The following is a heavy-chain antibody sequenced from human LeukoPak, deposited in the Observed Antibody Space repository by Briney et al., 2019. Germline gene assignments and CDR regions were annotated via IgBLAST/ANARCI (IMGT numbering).Heavy chain of an antibody. Sequence: ASVKVSCKASGYTFTSYGISWVRQAPGQGLEWMGWISAYNGNTNYAQKLQGRVTMTTDTSTSTAYMELRSLRSDDTAVYYCARVVITTTINWFDPWGQGTLATVSS. CDR3: ARVVITTTINWFDP. D-gene: IGHD2/OR15-2a*01. CDR1: GYTFTSYG. CDR2: ISAYNGNT. J-gene: IGHJ5*02. V-gene: IGHV1-18*01.